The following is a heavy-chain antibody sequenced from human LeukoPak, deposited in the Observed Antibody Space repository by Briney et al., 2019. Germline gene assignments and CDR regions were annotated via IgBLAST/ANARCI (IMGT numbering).Heavy chain of an antibody. CDR1: GFTFSSYG. Sequence: GGSLRLSCAASGFTFSSYGMHWVRQAPGKGLEWVAVISYDGSNKYYADSAKGRFTISRDNAKNSLYLQMNSLRAEDTAVYYCARIPIVGAHIDYWGQGTLVTVSS. CDR3: ARIPIVGAHIDY. J-gene: IGHJ4*02. CDR2: ISYDGSNK. V-gene: IGHV3-30*03. D-gene: IGHD1-26*01.